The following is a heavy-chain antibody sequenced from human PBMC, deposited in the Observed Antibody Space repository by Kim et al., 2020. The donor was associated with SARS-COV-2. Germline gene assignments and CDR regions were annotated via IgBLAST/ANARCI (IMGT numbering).Heavy chain of an antibody. CDR1: GFTFSSYG. V-gene: IGHV3-33*01. CDR3: ARDRRTYYYGSGTYLPENYGMDV. Sequence: GGSLRLSCAASGFTFSSYGMHWVRQAPGKGLEWVAVIWYDGSNKYYADSVKGRFTISRDNSKNTLYLQMNSLRAEDTAVYYCARDRRTYYYGSGTYLPENYGMDVWGQGTTITVSS. D-gene: IGHD3-10*01. CDR2: IWYDGSNK. J-gene: IGHJ6*02.